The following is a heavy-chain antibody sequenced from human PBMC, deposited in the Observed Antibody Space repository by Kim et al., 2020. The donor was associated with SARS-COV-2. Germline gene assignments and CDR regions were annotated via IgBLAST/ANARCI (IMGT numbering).Heavy chain of an antibody. D-gene: IGHD6-13*01. V-gene: IGHV4-34*01. CDR3: ARGRAAAGLNYYFGMDV. J-gene: IGHJ6*02. CDR1: GGSFSGYY. CDR2: INHSGST. Sequence: SETLSLTCAVYGGSFSGYYWSWIRQPPGKGLEWIGEINHSGSTNYNPSLKSRVTISVDTSKNQFSLKLSSVTAADTAVYYCARGRAAAGLNYYFGMDVWGQGTTVTVSS.